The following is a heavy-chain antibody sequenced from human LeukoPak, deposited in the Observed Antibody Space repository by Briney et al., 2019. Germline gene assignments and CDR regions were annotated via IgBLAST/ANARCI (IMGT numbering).Heavy chain of an antibody. CDR3: ARDNSGYSYGPLNDY. CDR2: ISSSGSTI. V-gene: IGHV3-48*03. D-gene: IGHD5-18*01. J-gene: IGHJ4*02. Sequence: GGSLRLSCAASGFTFSSYEMNWVRQAPGKGLEWVSYISSSGSTIYYADSVKGRFTISRDNAKNSLYLQMNSLRAEDTAVYYCARDNSGYSYGPLNDYWRQGTLVTVSS. CDR1: GFTFSSYE.